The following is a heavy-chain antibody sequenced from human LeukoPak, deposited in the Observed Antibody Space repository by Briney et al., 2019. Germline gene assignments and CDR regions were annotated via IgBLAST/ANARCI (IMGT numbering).Heavy chain of an antibody. V-gene: IGHV1-18*01. J-gene: IGHJ3*02. D-gene: IGHD3-22*01. Sequence: ASVKVSCKASGYTFTSYGISWVRQAPGQGLEWMGWISAYNGNTNYAQKLQGRVTMTTDTSTSTAYMELRSLRSDDTAVYYCARSTMIVVVIKTADAFDIWGQGTMVTVSS. CDR3: ARSTMIVVVIKTADAFDI. CDR1: GYTFTSYG. CDR2: ISAYNGNT.